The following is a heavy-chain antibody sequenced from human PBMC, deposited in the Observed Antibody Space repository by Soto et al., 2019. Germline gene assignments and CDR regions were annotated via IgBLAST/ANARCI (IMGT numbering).Heavy chain of an antibody. J-gene: IGHJ6*02. V-gene: IGHV6-1*01. Sequence: SQTLSLTCAISGDSVSSNSAAWNWIRQSPSRGLEWLGRTYYRSKWYNDYAVSVKSRITINPDTSNNQFSLQLNSVTPEDTAVYYCARATSNYDFHLGTRLYSSGMDVWGQGTTVTAS. D-gene: IGHD3-3*01. CDR3: ARATSNYDFHLGTRLYSSGMDV. CDR1: GDSVSSNSAA. CDR2: TYYRSKWYN.